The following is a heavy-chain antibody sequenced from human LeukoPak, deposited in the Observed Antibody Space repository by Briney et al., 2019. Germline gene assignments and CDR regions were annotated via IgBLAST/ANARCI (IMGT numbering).Heavy chain of an antibody. J-gene: IGHJ3*02. D-gene: IGHD1-26*01. CDR3: VGRELRGVTDAFDI. CDR2: ISYDVSNK. CDR1: GFTFSTYG. Sequence: PGGSLRLACAASGFTFSTYGMRWVRQAPGKGLEWVAVISYDVSNKYYADSVKGRFTISRDNSKNTLYLQMTSLRPEDTAVYYCVGRELRGVTDAFDIWGQGTMVTVSS. V-gene: IGHV3-30*03.